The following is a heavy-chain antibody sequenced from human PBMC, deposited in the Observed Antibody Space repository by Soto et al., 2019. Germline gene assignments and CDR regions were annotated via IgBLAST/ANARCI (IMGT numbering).Heavy chain of an antibody. J-gene: IGHJ6*02. CDR1: GYTYTSYA. Sequence: ASVNVSCKDTGYTYTSYAMHWVRQAPGQRLEWMGWINAGNGNTKYSQKFQGRVTITRDTSASTAYMELSSLRSEDTAVYYCAREVARGMDVWGQGTTVTVSS. CDR3: AREVARGMDV. V-gene: IGHV1-3*01. CDR2: INAGNGNT. D-gene: IGHD2-21*01.